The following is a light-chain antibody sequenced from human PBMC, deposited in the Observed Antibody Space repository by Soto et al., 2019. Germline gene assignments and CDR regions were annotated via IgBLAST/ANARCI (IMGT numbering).Light chain of an antibody. V-gene: IGKV3-20*01. CDR3: QHYGSSYT. Sequence: IVLTQSPGTLSLSPGERATLSCRASQSVSSSFLAWYQQRPGQAPRLLIYGASIRATDIPDRFSGSGSGTDFTLTISRLEPEDFAVYYCQHYGSSYTFGQGTKLEIK. CDR2: GAS. CDR1: QSVSSSF. J-gene: IGKJ2*01.